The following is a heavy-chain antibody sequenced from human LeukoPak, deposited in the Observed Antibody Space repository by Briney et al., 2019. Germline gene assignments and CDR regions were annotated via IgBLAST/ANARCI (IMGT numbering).Heavy chain of an antibody. CDR2: INHSGST. D-gene: IGHD3-3*01. CDR3: ATKTEFWSGYNNWFDP. Sequence: TSETLSLTCAAYGGSFSGYYWSWIRQPPGKGLEWIGEINHSGSTNYNPSLKSRVTISVDTSKNQFSLKLSSVTAADTAVYYCATKTEFWSGYNNWFDPWGQGTLVTVSS. CDR1: GGSFSGYY. V-gene: IGHV4-34*01. J-gene: IGHJ5*02.